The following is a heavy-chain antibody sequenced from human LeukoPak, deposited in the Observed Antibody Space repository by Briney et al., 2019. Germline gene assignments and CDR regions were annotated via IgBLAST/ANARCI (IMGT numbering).Heavy chain of an antibody. J-gene: IGHJ4*02. D-gene: IGHD2/OR15-2a*01. CDR3: ARHRNFFDY. CDR2: IYYSGNT. V-gene: IGHV4-59*01. CDR1: GDSISSSY. Sequence: KPSETLSLTCTVSGDSISSSYWSWIRQPPGKGLEWIGYIYYSGNTNCNPSLKSRVTISVDTSRNRFSLKLSSVTAADTAVYYCARHRNFFDYWGQGILVTVSS.